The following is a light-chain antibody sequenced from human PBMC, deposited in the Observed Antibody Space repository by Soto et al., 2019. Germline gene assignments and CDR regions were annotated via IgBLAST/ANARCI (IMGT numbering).Light chain of an antibody. CDR3: QVWDSSSDHVV. J-gene: IGLJ2*01. V-gene: IGLV3-21*02. CDR2: DDS. Sequence: SYELTQPPSVSVAPGQTARITCGGNNIGSKSVHWYQQKPGQAPVLVVYDDSDRPSGMPERFSGSNSGNTATLTISRVEAGDEADYYCQVWDSSSDHVVFGGGTQLTFL. CDR1: NIGSKS.